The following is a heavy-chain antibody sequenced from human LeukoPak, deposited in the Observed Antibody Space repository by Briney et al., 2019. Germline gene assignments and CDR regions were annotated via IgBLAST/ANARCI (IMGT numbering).Heavy chain of an antibody. CDR1: GFTFRSHA. CDR3: AKDFRIGYSAHFDY. D-gene: IGHD2-21*01. CDR2: IYENGGTT. J-gene: IGHJ4*02. Sequence: GGSLRLSCVGSGFTFRSHAMSWVRQAPEKGLEFVSGIYENGGTTYYADSVKGRFSISRDNSKNILYLQMDSLRGEDTAVYYCAKDFRIGYSAHFDYWGQGALVTVSS. V-gene: IGHV3-23*01.